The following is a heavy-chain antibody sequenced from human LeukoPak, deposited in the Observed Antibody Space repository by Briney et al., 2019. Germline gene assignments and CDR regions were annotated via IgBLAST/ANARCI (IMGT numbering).Heavy chain of an antibody. CDR1: GGSISNYY. CDR2: IYYSGST. CDR3: ARREYTGKDSPYDY. J-gene: IGHJ4*02. D-gene: IGHD1-26*01. Sequence: PSETLSLTCTVSGGSISNYYWSWIRQTPGKGLEWIGYIYYSGSTNYNPSLKSRVTISVDTSKNQFSLKLTSVTAADTAVYYCARREYTGKDSPYDYWGQGTLGTVSS. V-gene: IGHV4-59*01.